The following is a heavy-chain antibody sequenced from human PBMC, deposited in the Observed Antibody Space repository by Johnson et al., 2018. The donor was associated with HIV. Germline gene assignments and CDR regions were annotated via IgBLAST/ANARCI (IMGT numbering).Heavy chain of an antibody. J-gene: IGHJ3*01. CDR3: ARSYARWDDVFDF. D-gene: IGHD3-10*02. CDR2: ISSSGSTI. CDR1: GFSFSNAW. V-gene: IGHV3-11*04. Sequence: QVQLVESGGGLVKAGGSLRLSCAASGFSFSNAWMSWVRQAPGKVLEWVSYISSSGSTIYYADSVNGRFTISRDNAKNSLYLQVNSLRAEDTAVYYCARSYARWDDVFDFWVQGTMVTVSS.